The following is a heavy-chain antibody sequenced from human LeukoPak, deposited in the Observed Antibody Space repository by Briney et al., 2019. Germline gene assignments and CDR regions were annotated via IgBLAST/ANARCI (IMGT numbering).Heavy chain of an antibody. J-gene: IGHJ4*02. CDR3: VRDRGAYYYDTGY. CDR2: IYSGGDT. V-gene: IGHV3-66*01. D-gene: IGHD3-22*01. CDR1: GFTVSSNY. Sequence: GGSLRLSCAASGFTVSSNYMNWVRQAPGKGLEWVSVIYSGGDTFYADSVKGGFTISRDNSKNTLYLQMNSLRAEDTAVYYCVRDRGAYYYDTGYWGQGTLVTVSS.